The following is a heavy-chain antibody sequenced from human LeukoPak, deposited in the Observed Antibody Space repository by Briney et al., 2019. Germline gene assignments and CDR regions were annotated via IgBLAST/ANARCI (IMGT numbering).Heavy chain of an antibody. J-gene: IGHJ4*02. V-gene: IGHV3-7*01. CDR2: IKQGGSEK. CDR1: GFIFSSHW. D-gene: IGHD4-17*01. Sequence: GGSLRLSCAASGFIFSSHWMTWVRQVPGKGLEFVASIKQGGSEKYYADSVKGRFTVSRDNAKNSLNLQMNSLSAGDTAVYYCARGPYYGDRVDYLDSWGQGTKVTVSS. CDR3: ARGPYYGDRVDYLDS.